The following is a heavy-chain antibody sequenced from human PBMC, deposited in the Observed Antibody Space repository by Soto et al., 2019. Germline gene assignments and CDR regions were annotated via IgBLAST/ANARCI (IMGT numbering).Heavy chain of an antibody. CDR2: IYWDDDK. D-gene: IGHD5-12*01. J-gene: IGHJ4*02. CDR1: GFSLSTSGVG. CDR3: AHRSEVATIFDY. V-gene: IGHV2-5*02. Sequence: QITLKESGPTLVKPTQTLTLTCTFSGFSLSTSGVGVGWIRQPPGKALEWLALIYWDDDKRYSPSVKSRLTITKDTSKNQVVLTMTNMDPVDTATYYCAHRSEVATIFDYWGQGTLVTVSS.